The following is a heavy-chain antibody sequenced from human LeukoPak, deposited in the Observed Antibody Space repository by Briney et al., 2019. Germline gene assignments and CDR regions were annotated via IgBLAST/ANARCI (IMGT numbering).Heavy chain of an antibody. CDR2: IYTSGST. Sequence: SETLSLTCTVSGGSISSGSYYWSWIRQPAGKGLEWIGRIYTSGSTNYNPSLKSRVTISVDTSKNQFSLKLSSVTAADTAVYYCASRGYNYGQSDYWGQGTLVTVSS. CDR3: ASRGYNYGQSDY. CDR1: GGSISSGSYY. V-gene: IGHV4-61*02. D-gene: IGHD5-18*01. J-gene: IGHJ4*02.